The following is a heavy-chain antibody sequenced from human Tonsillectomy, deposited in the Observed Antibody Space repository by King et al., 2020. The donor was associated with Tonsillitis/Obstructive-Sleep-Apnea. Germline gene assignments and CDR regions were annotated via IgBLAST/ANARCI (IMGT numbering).Heavy chain of an antibody. CDR2: IKQDGSEK. J-gene: IGHJ4*02. CDR3: ARDHVQDC. CDR1: GFTFRRYW. Sequence: VQLVESGGGLVQPGESLRLSCAASGFTFRRYWMNWVRQAPGSGLEWVASIKQDGSEKYYVDSVKGRFTISRDNAKNSLYLQMSSLRAEDTAVYYCARDHVQDCWGQGTLVTVSS. V-gene: IGHV3-7*04.